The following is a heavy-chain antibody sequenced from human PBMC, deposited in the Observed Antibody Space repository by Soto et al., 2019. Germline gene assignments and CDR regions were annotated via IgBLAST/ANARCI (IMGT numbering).Heavy chain of an antibody. CDR2: IYSGGST. CDR1: GFTVSSNY. V-gene: IGHV3-53*01. Sequence: GGSLRLSCAASGFTVSSNYMSWVRQAPGKGLEWVSVIYSGGSTYYADSVKGRFTISRDNSKNTLYLQMNSLRAEDTAVYYCARHHSSSWVWAGGPIDYWGQGTLVTVSS. D-gene: IGHD6-13*01. J-gene: IGHJ4*02. CDR3: ARHHSSSWVWAGGPIDY.